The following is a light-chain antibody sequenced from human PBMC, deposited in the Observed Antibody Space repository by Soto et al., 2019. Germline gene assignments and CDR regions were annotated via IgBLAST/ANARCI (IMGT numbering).Light chain of an antibody. V-gene: IGKV3-20*01. Sequence: EIVLTQSPGTLSLSPGERATLSCRASQSVSSNFFAWYQQKPGQAPMVLIYVASIRATGIPDKFSGSGSGTDFTLTISRLDPEDFAVYYCQQYGSSPWTFGQGTKVEI. CDR3: QQYGSSPWT. J-gene: IGKJ1*01. CDR1: QSVSSNF. CDR2: VAS.